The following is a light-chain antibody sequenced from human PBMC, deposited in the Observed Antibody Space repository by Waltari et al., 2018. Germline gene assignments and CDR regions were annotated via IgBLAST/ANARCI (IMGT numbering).Light chain of an antibody. CDR2: EAS. CDR1: DTLSKK. CDR3: QQYNYWPPLT. Sequence: ETVLTQSPATLSVSPGERVPLSCRASDTLSKKLAWYQYTSGQVPRLLIDEASTRATGIPPRFSGSVSGTEFTRTSSSLQPEDFALYYCQQYNYWPPLTFGGGTNVES. J-gene: IGKJ4*01. V-gene: IGKV3-15*01.